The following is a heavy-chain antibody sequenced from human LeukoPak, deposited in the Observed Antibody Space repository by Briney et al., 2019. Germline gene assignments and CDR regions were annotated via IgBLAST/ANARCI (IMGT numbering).Heavy chain of an antibody. CDR1: GYTFTSYD. CDR2: MNPNSGNT. Sequence: ASVKVSCKASGYTFTSYDINWVRQATGQGLEWMGWMNPNSGNTGYAQKFQGRVTMTRNTSISTAYMELSSLRSEDTAAYYCARDTITMVRGVIITVFDYWGQGTLATVSS. D-gene: IGHD3-10*01. J-gene: IGHJ4*02. V-gene: IGHV1-8*01. CDR3: ARDTITMVRGVIITVFDY.